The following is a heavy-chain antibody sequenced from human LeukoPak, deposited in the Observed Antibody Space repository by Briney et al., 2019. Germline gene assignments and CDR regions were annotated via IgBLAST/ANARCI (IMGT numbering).Heavy chain of an antibody. V-gene: IGHV3-33*01. CDR1: GFTFSRYG. CDR3: GREDGPIDY. CDR2: IWSDGSNT. J-gene: IGHJ4*02. Sequence: GGSLRLSCAASGFTFSRYGMHWVRQAPGKGLELVAVIWSDGSNTYYGESVKGRFTISRDNSKNSLYLQMNSLRAADTAVYYCGREDGPIDYWGQGALVTVSS.